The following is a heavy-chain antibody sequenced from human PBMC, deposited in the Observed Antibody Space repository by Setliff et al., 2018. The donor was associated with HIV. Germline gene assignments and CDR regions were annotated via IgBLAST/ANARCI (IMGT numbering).Heavy chain of an antibody. J-gene: IGHJ4*02. D-gene: IGHD3-22*01. CDR2: IFPNDEK. Sequence: SGPTLVNPPETLTLTCTVSGFSLSNTTMGVSWIRQPPGKALEWLAHIFPNDEKSYSASLKSRLTISEDTSKSQVVLTMTDMDPVDTATYYCAHTYYYDSSGYYSLLDYWGQGTLVTVSS. CDR1: GFSLSNTTMG. CDR3: AHTYYYDSSGYYSLLDY. V-gene: IGHV2-26*01.